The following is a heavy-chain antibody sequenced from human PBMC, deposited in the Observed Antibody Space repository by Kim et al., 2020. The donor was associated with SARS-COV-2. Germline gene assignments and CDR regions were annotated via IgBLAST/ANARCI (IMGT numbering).Heavy chain of an antibody. J-gene: IGHJ6*02. CDR2: IYYSGST. V-gene: IGHV4-31*03. D-gene: IGHD3-9*01. CDR1: GGSISSGGYY. CDR3: AAGDKQLRYFDWFHRETYYYYGMDV. Sequence: SETLSLTCTVSGGSISSGGYYWSWIRQHPGKGLEWIGYIYYSGSTYYNPSLKSRVTISVDTSKNQFSLKLSSVTAADTAVYYCAAGDKQLRYFDWFHRETYYYYGMDVWGQGTTVTVSS.